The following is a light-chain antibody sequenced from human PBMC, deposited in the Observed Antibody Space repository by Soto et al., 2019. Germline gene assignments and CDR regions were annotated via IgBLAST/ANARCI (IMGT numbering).Light chain of an antibody. J-gene: IGLJ2*01. CDR1: SGHSSYA. CDR2: LNSDGSH. Sequence: QLVLTQSPSASASMGASVKLTCTLSSGHSSYAIAWHQQQPEKGPRYLMKLNSDGSHSKGDGIPDRFSGSSSGAERYLTISSLQSEDEADYYRQTWGTGNVVFGGGTKLTVL. V-gene: IGLV4-69*01. CDR3: QTWGTGNVV.